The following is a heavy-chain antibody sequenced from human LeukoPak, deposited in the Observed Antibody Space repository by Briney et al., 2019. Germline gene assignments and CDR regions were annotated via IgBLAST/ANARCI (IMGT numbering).Heavy chain of an antibody. D-gene: IGHD3-10*01. J-gene: IGHJ6*03. CDR3: AGSMIRDNYYYYMDV. CDR1: IGSIRSYY. CDR2: VYTTGT. Sequence: SETLSLTCTVSIGSIRSYYWNWIRQPARKRLEWIGRVYTTGTNYHPSLKSRVTMSVDTSKKQISLKLSSVTAADTAVYYCAGSMIRDNYYYYMDVWGKGSTVTVSS. V-gene: IGHV4-4*07.